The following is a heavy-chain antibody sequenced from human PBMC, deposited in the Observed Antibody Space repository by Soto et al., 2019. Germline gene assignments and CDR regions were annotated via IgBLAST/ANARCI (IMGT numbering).Heavy chain of an antibody. D-gene: IGHD6-13*01. Sequence: QVQLVQSGAEVKKPGASVKVSCKASGYTFTSYDINWVRQATGQGLEGRGWMNPNSGNTGYAQKFQGRVTMTRNTSISTAYMELSSLRSEDTAVYYCARGSKGSSWYAYWFDPWGQGTLVTVSS. J-gene: IGHJ5*02. V-gene: IGHV1-8*01. CDR2: MNPNSGNT. CDR3: ARGSKGSSWYAYWFDP. CDR1: GYTFTSYD.